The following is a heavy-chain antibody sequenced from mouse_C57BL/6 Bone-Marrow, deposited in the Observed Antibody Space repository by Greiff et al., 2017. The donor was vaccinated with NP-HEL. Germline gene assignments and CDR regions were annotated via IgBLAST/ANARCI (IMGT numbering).Heavy chain of an antibody. CDR3: ARGLLYYGSSYWYFDV. V-gene: IGHV1-9*01. CDR2: ILPGSGST. J-gene: IGHJ1*03. Sequence: ESGAELMKPGASVKLSCKATGYTFTGYWIEWVKQRPGHGLEWIGEILPGSGSTNYNEKFKGKATFTADTSSNTAYMQLSSLTTEDSAIYYCARGLLYYGSSYWYFDVWGTGTTVTVSS. D-gene: IGHD1-1*01. CDR1: GYTFTGYW.